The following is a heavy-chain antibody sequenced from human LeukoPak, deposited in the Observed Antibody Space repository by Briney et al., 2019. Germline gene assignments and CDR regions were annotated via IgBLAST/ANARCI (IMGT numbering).Heavy chain of an antibody. J-gene: IGHJ6*03. CDR1: GGTFSSYT. Sequence: ASVKVSCKASGGTFSSYTISWVRQAPGQGLEWMGRIIPILGIANYAQKFQGRVTITADKSTGTAYMELSSLRSEDTAVYYCAREYCGGDCYPYYYYYYMDVWGKGTTVTVSS. CDR3: AREYCGGDCYPYYYYYYMDV. V-gene: IGHV1-69*04. D-gene: IGHD2-21*01. CDR2: IIPILGIA.